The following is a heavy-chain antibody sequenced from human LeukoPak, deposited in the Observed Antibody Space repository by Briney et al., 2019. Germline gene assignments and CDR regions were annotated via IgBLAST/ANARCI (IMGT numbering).Heavy chain of an antibody. CDR2: IRQDGSDK. CDR1: GFTFINYW. CDR3: ARTDTRSYGYFDN. J-gene: IGHJ4*02. D-gene: IGHD1-26*01. V-gene: IGHV3-7*01. Sequence: GGSLRLSCSASGFTFINYWMSWVRQVPGKGLEWVANIRQDGSDKKYVDSVKGRFSISRDNAKNLVFLQMNSLGAEDTALYYCARTDTRSYGYFDNWGQGTLVTVSS.